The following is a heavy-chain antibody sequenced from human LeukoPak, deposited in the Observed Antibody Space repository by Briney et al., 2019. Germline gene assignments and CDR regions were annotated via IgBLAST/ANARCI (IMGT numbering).Heavy chain of an antibody. V-gene: IGHV3-72*01. J-gene: IGHJ4*02. D-gene: IGHD1-26*01. Sequence: GGSLRLSCAASGFTFSDHHMDWVRQAPGKGLEWVGRTRNKANRYNTEYAASVKGRFTISRDDSKNSLYLQMNSLKTEDTAVYYCARSPVGTTPFDYWGQGTLVTVSS. CDR1: GFTFSDHH. CDR2: TRNKANRYNT. CDR3: ARSPVGTTPFDY.